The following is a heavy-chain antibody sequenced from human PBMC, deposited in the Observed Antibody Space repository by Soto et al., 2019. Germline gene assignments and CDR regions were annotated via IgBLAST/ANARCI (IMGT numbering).Heavy chain of an antibody. D-gene: IGHD3-22*01. Sequence: ASVKVSCKASGGTFSSYAISWVRQAPGQGLEWMGGIIPIFGTANYAQKFQGRVTITADESTSTAYMELSSLRSEDTAVYYCARLPGSVVTRYYFDYWGQGTLVTVSS. J-gene: IGHJ4*02. CDR2: IIPIFGTA. V-gene: IGHV1-69*13. CDR3: ARLPGSVVTRYYFDY. CDR1: GGTFSSYA.